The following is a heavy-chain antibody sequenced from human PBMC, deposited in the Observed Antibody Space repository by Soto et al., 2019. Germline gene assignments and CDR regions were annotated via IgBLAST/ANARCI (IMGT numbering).Heavy chain of an antibody. V-gene: IGHV3-23*01. J-gene: IGHJ5*02. CDR3: VKNSGWFNT. Sequence: QLLQSGGGLVQPWGSLTLSCAASGFTFGTTDISWVRQAPGEGLEWVSTIDGSGGITYYADSVKGRFTISRDNSRNTVYLQMNSLRGDDTALYYCVKNSGWFNTWGQGALVTVSS. D-gene: IGHD3-10*01. CDR2: IDGSGGIT. CDR1: GFTFGTTD.